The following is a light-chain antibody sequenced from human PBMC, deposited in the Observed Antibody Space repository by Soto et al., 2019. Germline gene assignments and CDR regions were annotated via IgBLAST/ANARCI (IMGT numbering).Light chain of an antibody. V-gene: IGLV2-23*02. CDR3: CSYAGNSGV. CDR2: EVS. CDR1: SSDVGSYNF. J-gene: IGLJ3*02. Sequence: QSVLTQPASVSGSPGQSIIISCNGTSSDVGSYNFVSWYQQHPGKAPKLMIYEVSKRPSGVSNRFSGSKSGNTASLTISGLQPEDEADYYCCSYAGNSGVFGGGTKLTVL.